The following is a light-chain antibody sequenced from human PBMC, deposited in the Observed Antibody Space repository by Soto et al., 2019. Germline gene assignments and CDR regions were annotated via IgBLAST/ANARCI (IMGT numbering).Light chain of an antibody. J-gene: IGLJ2*01. CDR2: EGS. CDR1: SSDVGSYNL. CDR3: CSYAGSPTFVV. Sequence: QSVLTQPASVSGSPGQSITISCTGTSSDVGSYNLVSWYQQYPGKAPKLMIYEGSKRPSGVSNRFSGSKSGNTASLTISSLQAEDEADYYCCSYAGSPTFVVFGGGTKLTVL. V-gene: IGLV2-23*01.